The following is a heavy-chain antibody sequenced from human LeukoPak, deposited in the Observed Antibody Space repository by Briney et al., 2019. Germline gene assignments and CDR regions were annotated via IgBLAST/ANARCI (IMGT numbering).Heavy chain of an antibody. CDR1: GGTFSSYA. CDR2: IIPILGIA. J-gene: IGHJ5*02. V-gene: IGHV1-69*04. Sequence: ASVKVSCKASGGTFSSYAISWVRQAPGQGLEWMGRIIPILGIANYAQKFQGRVTITADKSTSTAYMELSGLRSEDTAVYYRARINIDCSSTSCYVFDPWGQGTLVTVSS. CDR3: ARINIDCSSTSCYVFDP. D-gene: IGHD2-2*01.